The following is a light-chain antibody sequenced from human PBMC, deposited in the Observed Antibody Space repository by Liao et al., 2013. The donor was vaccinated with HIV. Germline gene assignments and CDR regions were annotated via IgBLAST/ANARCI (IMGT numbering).Light chain of an antibody. J-gene: IGLJ3*02. CDR1: NIGSKS. CDR3: QVWDSSSDHWG. CDR2: YDT. Sequence: YVLTQPPSVSAAPGETARITCGENNIGSKSVHWYQLKPGQAPVLVIYYDTDRPTGIPERFSGSNSGNTATLTISRVEAGDEADYYCQVWDSSSDHWGFGGGTKLTVL. V-gene: IGLV3-21*04.